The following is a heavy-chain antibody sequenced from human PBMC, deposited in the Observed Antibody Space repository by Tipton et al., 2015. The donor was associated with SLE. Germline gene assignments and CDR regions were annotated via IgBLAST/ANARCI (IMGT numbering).Heavy chain of an antibody. Sequence: SLRLSCAASGFTFNNYGMHWVRQAPGKGLEWVANIKQDGSEKYYVDSVKGRFTISRDNAKNSLYLQMNSLRAEDTAVYYCARDEITGTLPHYFDYWGQGTLVTVSS. V-gene: IGHV3-7*01. CDR3: ARDEITGTLPHYFDY. CDR1: GFTFNNYG. J-gene: IGHJ4*02. CDR2: IKQDGSEK. D-gene: IGHD1-20*01.